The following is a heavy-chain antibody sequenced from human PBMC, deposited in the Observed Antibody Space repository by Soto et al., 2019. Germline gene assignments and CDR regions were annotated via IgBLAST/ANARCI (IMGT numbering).Heavy chain of an antibody. V-gene: IGHV1-18*04. CDR1: GYTFTSYG. J-gene: IGHJ5*02. D-gene: IGHD6-13*01. CDR2: INPYNGNT. Sequence: ASVKVSCKASGYTFTSYGITWVRQAPGQGLEWMGWINPYNGNTKYAQTLLGRVTMTTDTSTSTAYMELRSLRSDDTAVYYCARDYSSTWYPGGSWGQGTLVTVSS. CDR3: ARDYSSTWYPGGS.